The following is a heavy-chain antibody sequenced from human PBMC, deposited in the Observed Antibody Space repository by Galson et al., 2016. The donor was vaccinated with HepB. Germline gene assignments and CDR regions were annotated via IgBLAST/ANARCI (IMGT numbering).Heavy chain of an antibody. CDR1: GFTVSNNY. J-gene: IGHJ4*02. CDR2: IYSGGRT. V-gene: IGHV3-53*01. D-gene: IGHD1/OR15-1a*01. Sequence: SLRLSCAASGFTVSNNYMSWVRQAPGKGLEGVSVIYSGGRTYYTDSVKGRFTISRDSSKNTLYLQMNSLRAEDTAVYYCARHPQNNLGGQGTLVTVAS. CDR3: ARHPQNNL.